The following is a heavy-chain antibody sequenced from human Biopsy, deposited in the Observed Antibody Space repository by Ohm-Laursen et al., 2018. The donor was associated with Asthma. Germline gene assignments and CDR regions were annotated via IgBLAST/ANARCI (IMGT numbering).Heavy chain of an antibody. Sequence: SDTLSLTCRVSGGCTGSSDHHWAWIRQAPGKGLEWIGFVFWSGSTHYSRSLERRLSISIDTTRNEFSMTLRSVTAADTAVYFCARVASYGDLYFGIDVWGPGTTVSVS. CDR1: GGCTGSSDHH. CDR2: VFWSGST. CDR3: ARVASYGDLYFGIDV. V-gene: IGHV4-30-4*02. J-gene: IGHJ6*02. D-gene: IGHD4-17*01.